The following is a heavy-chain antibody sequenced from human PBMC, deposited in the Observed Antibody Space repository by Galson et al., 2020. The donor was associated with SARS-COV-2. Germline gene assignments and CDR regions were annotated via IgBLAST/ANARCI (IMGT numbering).Heavy chain of an antibody. CDR1: GDSVSSNSAA. Sequence: SETLSLTCAISGDSVSSNSAAWNWIRQSPSRALEWLGRTYYRSQWSTDYAVSVKSRITINPDTSKNQFSLQLNSVTPEDTAIYYCAGRVAGAGSLHIWGQGTMVIVSS. V-gene: IGHV6-1*01. CDR3: AGRVAGAGSLHI. D-gene: IGHD6-13*01. CDR2: TYYRSQWST. J-gene: IGHJ3*02.